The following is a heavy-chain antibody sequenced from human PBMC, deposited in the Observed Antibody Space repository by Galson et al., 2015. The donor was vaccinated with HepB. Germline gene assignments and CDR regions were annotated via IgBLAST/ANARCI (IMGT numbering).Heavy chain of an antibody. CDR1: GFTFSKAW. CDR3: VTQLGYCSRSSWYDTSGFRY. CDR2: IKSRTDGGTI. J-gene: IGHJ4*02. V-gene: IGHV3-15*07. Sequence: SLRLSCAVYGFTFSKAWMNWVRQAPGKGLEWVGRIKSRTDGGTIDYAAPVKGRFTISRDELRNTLYLQMKSLKTEDTAVYYCVTQLGYCSRSSWYDTSGFRYWGQGTLVTVSS. D-gene: IGHD2-2*01.